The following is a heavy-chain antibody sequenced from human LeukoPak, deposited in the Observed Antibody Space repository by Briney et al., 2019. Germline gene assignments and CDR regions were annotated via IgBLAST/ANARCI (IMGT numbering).Heavy chain of an antibody. CDR1: GFTFSSYG. Sequence: GGSLRLSCAASGFTFSSYGMHWVRQAPGKGLDWVAFIHFDGNTNFSSDSVKGRFTISRDNPKNALFLQLSGLRVEDTAVYYCARVYGSGSYYGPNYYYYMDVWGKGTTVTISS. CDR2: IHFDGNTN. CDR3: ARVYGSGSYYGPNYYYYMDV. J-gene: IGHJ6*03. D-gene: IGHD3-10*01. V-gene: IGHV3-30*02.